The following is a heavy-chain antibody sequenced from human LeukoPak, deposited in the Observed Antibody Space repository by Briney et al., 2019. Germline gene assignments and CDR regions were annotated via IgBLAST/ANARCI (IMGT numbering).Heavy chain of an antibody. CDR1: GGTFSSYA. J-gene: IGHJ3*02. CDR2: IIPIFGTA. D-gene: IGHD6-6*01. CDR3: GSDIAARPGASDI. V-gene: IGHV1-69*13. Sequence: SVKVSCKASGGTFSSYAISWVRQAPGQGLEWMGGIIPIFGTANYAQKFQGRVTITADESTSTAYMELSSLRSEDTAVYYCGSDIAARPGASDIWGQGTMVTVSS.